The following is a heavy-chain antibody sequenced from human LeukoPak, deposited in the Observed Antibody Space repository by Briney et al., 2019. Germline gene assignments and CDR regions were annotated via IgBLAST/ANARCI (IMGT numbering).Heavy chain of an antibody. CDR2: ISGSGDST. Sequence: GGSLRLSCAASGFTFSNYALSWVRQAPGKGLEWVSTISGSGDSTYYADSVKGRFTVSRDNSKNTLYLQMNSLRAEDTAVYYCAKTRPLDSSSWSHGDYWGQGTLVTVSS. J-gene: IGHJ4*02. V-gene: IGHV3-23*01. D-gene: IGHD6-13*01. CDR3: AKTRPLDSSSWSHGDY. CDR1: GFTFSNYA.